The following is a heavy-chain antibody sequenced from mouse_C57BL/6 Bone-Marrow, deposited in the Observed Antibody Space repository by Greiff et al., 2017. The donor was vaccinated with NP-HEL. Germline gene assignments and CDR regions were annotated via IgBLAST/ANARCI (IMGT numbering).Heavy chain of an antibody. D-gene: IGHD3-1*01. V-gene: IGHV1-80*01. J-gene: IGHJ2*01. CDR2: IYPGDGDT. CDR3: ARGLDGLYFDY. CDR1: GYAFSSYW. Sequence: QVQLKESGAELVKPGASVKISCKASGYAFSSYWMNWVKQRPGKGLEWIGQIYPGDGDTNYNGKFKGKATLTADKSSSTAYMQLSSLTSEDSAVYFCARGLDGLYFDYWGQGTTLTVSS.